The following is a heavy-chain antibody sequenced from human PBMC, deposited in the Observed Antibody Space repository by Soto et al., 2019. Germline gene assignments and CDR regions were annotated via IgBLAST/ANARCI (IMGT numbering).Heavy chain of an antibody. J-gene: IGHJ6*02. CDR3: AREGIGVYYYEGMDV. V-gene: IGHV1-18*01. D-gene: IGHD6-19*01. CDR2: ISGYNGNT. CDR1: GYTFSSYG. Sequence: QVQLEQSGAEVKKPGASVKVSCKASGYTFSSYGISWVRQAPGQGLEWMGWISGYNGNTNYELKFQDRVTXTXXXSXHTAYMELRSLRSDDTAVYYCAREGIGVYYYEGMDVWGQGTTVTVSS.